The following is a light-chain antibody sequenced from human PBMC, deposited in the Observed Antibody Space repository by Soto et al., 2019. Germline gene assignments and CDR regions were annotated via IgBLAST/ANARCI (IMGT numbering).Light chain of an antibody. CDR3: QQSYKTPHT. V-gene: IGKV3-15*01. CDR1: QSVRSN. J-gene: IGKJ2*01. Sequence: EIVMTQSPATLSVSPGERATLSCRASQSVRSNLAWYQQKPGQAPRLLIYSASTRATGIPARFSGSGSGTEFTLTISSLQSEDFGTYYCQQSYKTPHTFGQGTKLETK. CDR2: SAS.